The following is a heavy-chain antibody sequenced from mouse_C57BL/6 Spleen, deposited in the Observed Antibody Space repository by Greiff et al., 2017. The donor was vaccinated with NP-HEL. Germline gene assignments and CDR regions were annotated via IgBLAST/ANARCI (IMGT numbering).Heavy chain of an antibody. CDR1: GFSLSTFGMG. CDR2: IWWDDDK. D-gene: IGHD1-1*01. V-gene: IGHV8-8*01. J-gene: IGHJ3*01. CDR3: ARIDLHYYGSSYGFAY. Sequence: QVTLKVSGPGILQPSQTLSLTCSFSGFSLSTFGMGVGWIRPPSGKGLEWLAHIWWDDDKYYNPALKSGLTISKDTSQTQVFLKIANVDTADTATYYWARIDLHYYGSSYGFAYWGQGTLVTVSA.